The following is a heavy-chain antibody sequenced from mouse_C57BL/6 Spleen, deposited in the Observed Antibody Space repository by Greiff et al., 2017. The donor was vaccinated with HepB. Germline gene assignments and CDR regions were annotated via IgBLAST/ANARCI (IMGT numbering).Heavy chain of an antibody. CDR3: AKGSSRGYFDV. V-gene: IGHV1-82*01. CDR2: IYPGAGGT. D-gene: IGHD1-1*01. CDR1: GYAFSSSW. J-gene: IGHJ1*01. Sequence: QVQLQQSGPELVKPGASVKISCKASGYAFSSSWMNWVKQRPGKGLEWIGRIYPGAGGTNYNGKFKGKATLTADKSSSTAYMQLSSLTSEYSAVYFGAKGSSRGYFDVWGAGTTVTVSS.